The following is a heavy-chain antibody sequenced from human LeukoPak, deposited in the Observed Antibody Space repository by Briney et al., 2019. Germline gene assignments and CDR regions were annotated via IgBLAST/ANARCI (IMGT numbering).Heavy chain of an antibody. V-gene: IGHV1-3*01. CDR3: ARVLGATMPFDY. D-gene: IGHD1-26*01. CDR2: INAGNGNT. J-gene: IGHJ4*02. Sequence: ASVEVSCKASGGTFSSYAISWVRQAPGQRLEWMGWINAGNGNTKYSQKFQGRVTITRDTSASTAYMELSSLRSEDTAVYYCARVLGATMPFDYWGQGTLVTVSS. CDR1: GGTFSSYA.